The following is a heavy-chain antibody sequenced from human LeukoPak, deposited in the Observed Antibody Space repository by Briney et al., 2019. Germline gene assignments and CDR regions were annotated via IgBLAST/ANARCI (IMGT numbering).Heavy chain of an antibody. CDR2: ISVINNANT. D-gene: IGHD2-21*02. J-gene: IGHJ3*02. CDR3: SREFPFCGADCFSGVFDI. Sequence: ASVKVSCKASGCTFSSYGINWVRQAPGQGLEWMGWISVINNANTRYAQNFQGRLTMTTDTSTTTAYMELRSLRSDDTAVYYYSREFPFCGADCFSGVFDIWGQGTMVTVS. V-gene: IGHV1-18*01. CDR1: GCTFSSYG.